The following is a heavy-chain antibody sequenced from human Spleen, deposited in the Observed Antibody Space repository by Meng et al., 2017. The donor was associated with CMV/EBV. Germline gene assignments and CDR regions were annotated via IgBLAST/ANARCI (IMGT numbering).Heavy chain of an antibody. Sequence: GESLKISCTASGFTFSNHAMTWVRQAPGKGLEWVAVIWYDGSHEYYADSVKGRFTISRDNSKNTLFLQMNSLRAEDTAVYYCAKDIVSSGWYWDAFDIWGQGTMVTVSS. CDR2: IWYDGSHE. D-gene: IGHD6-19*01. CDR3: AKDIVSSGWYWDAFDI. V-gene: IGHV3-33*06. J-gene: IGHJ3*02. CDR1: GFTFSNHA.